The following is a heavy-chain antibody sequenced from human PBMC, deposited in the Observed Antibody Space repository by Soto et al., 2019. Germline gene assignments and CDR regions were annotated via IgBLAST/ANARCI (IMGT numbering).Heavy chain of an antibody. CDR3: ARPGRDWGSLVY. CDR2: IYYGGST. D-gene: IGHD7-27*01. Sequence: WTWIRQPPGKGLEWIAFIYYGGSTNYNPSLKSRVTISVDTSKNQFSLNLNSVTAADTAVYYCARPGRDWGSLVYWGQGTRVTVSS. J-gene: IGHJ4*02. V-gene: IGHV4-59*08.